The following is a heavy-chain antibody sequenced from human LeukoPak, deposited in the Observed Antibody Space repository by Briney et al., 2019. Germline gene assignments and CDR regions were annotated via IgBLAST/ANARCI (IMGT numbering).Heavy chain of an antibody. J-gene: IGHJ4*02. CDR2: IKEDGSET. D-gene: IGHD3-3*01. CDR1: GFTFTNYW. V-gene: IGHV3-7*01. Sequence: PGGSLRLSCEASGFTFTNYWMSWVRQAPGKGLEWVANIKEDGSETHYVDSVKGRFTISRDNAKNSLYLQMNSLRAEDTGVYYCARDKSALESSTGSRSDYWGQGTLVTVSS. CDR3: ARDKSALESSTGSRSDY.